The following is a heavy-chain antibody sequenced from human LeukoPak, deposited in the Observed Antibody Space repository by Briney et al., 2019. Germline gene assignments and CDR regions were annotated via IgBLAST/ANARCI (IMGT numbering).Heavy chain of an antibody. J-gene: IGHJ4*02. CDR3: AKLRYGHSILLWY. CDR1: GFTFSSYA. V-gene: IGHV3-23*01. CDR2: ISGSGGST. Sequence: GGSLRLSCAASGFTFSSYAMSWVRQAPGEGLEWVSAISGSGGSTYYADSVKGRFTISRDNSKNTLYLQMNSLRAEDTAVYYCAKLRYGHSILLWYWGQGTLVTVSS. D-gene: IGHD4-17*01.